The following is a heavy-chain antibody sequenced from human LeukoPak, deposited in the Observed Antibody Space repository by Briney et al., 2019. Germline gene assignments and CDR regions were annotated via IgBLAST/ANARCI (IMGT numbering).Heavy chain of an antibody. V-gene: IGHV1-2*02. J-gene: IGHJ6*03. CDR1: GYTFTGYY. CDR2: INPNSGGT. Sequence: ASVKVSCKASGYTFTGYYMHWVRQAPGQGLEWMGWINPNSGGTNYAQKFQGRVTMTRDTSISTAYMELSRLRSDDTAVYYCAREIAAAGLYYMDVWGKGTTVTVSS. CDR3: AREIAAAGLYYMDV. D-gene: IGHD6-13*01.